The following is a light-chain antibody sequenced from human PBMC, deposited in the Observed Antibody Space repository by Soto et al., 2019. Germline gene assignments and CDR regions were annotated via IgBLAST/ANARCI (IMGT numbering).Light chain of an antibody. CDR3: QQSYSTTWT. Sequence: DIQMTQSPSSLSESAGDRVTITCRASQGISTYLNWYQQKPGKAPKLLIYAASSLQSGVPSRFSGSGSETDFTLTICSLQPEDFATYSCQQSYSTTWTFGQGTKVDIK. CDR1: QGISTY. V-gene: IGKV1-39*01. CDR2: AAS. J-gene: IGKJ1*01.